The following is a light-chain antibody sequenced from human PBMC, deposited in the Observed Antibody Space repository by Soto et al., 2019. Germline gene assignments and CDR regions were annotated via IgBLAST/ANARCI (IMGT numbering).Light chain of an antibody. CDR3: QQYGSSPFT. V-gene: IGKV3-20*01. CDR2: GAS. J-gene: IGKJ3*01. Sequence: EIVLTQSPGTLSLSPGERGTLSCRASQSVNLNYLAWYQQKPGQAPRLLIYGASSRATGIPDRFSGSGSGTEFTLTVSRLEPEYFAVYYCQQYGSSPFTFGPGTKVDIK. CDR1: QSVNLNY.